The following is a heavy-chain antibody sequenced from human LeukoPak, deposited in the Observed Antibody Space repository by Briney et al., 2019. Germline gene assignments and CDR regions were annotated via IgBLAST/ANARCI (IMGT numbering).Heavy chain of an antibody. CDR3: AGSGYSGYDLNY. Sequence: SETLSLTCAVYGGSFSGYYWSWIRQPPGKGPEWIGEINHSGSTNYNPSLKSRVTISVDTSKNQFSLKLSSVTAADTAVYYCAGSGYSGYDLNYWGQGTLVTVSS. D-gene: IGHD5-12*01. V-gene: IGHV4-34*01. J-gene: IGHJ4*02. CDR1: GGSFSGYY. CDR2: INHSGST.